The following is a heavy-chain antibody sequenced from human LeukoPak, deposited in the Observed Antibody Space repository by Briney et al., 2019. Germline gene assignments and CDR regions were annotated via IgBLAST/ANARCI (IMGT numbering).Heavy chain of an antibody. CDR2: IYYSGST. D-gene: IGHD3-10*01. Sequence: KTSETLSLTCTGSGVSISRYYWSWLRQPPRKGLDWVGYIYYSGSTNYNPSLKSRVTISVDTSKNQFSLKLSSVTAADTAVYYCARLKGSGTYYYYGMDVWGQGTTVTVSS. CDR1: GVSISRYY. J-gene: IGHJ6*02. V-gene: IGHV4-59*08. CDR3: ARLKGSGTYYYYGMDV.